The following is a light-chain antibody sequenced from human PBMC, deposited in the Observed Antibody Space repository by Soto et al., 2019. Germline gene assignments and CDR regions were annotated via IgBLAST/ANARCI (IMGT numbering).Light chain of an antibody. V-gene: IGLV2-8*01. CDR2: EVS. Sequence: QSALTQPPSASGSPGQSVTISCTGTSSDVGGYNYVSWYQQHPGKAPKLMIYEVSKRPSGVPDRFSGSKSGNTASLTVSGLQAEDEADYYCSSYAGSNLWVFGGGTKVPS. CDR1: SSDVGGYNY. J-gene: IGLJ3*02. CDR3: SSYAGSNLWV.